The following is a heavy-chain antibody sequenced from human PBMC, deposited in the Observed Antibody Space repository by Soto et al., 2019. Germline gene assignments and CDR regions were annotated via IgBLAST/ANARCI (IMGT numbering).Heavy chain of an antibody. Sequence: QVQLQESGPGLVKPSQTLSLTCTVSGGSISSGGYYWSWIRQHPGKGLEWIGSIYYSGSTYYNPSLQRPLTLSVDTSKNQFSLKLISVTAAYTAVNYIARSVLHWGQGTLATVSS. V-gene: IGHV4-31*01. D-gene: IGHD3-16*01. CDR2: IYYSGST. CDR3: ARSVLH. CDR1: GGSISSGGYY. J-gene: IGHJ4*02.